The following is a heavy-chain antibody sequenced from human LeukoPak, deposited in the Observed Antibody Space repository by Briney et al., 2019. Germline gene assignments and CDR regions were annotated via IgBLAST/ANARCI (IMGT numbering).Heavy chain of an antibody. CDR2: IYPYDSDT. Sequence: GESLKISCKASGYSFTSYWIGWVRQMPGKGLEWMGIIYPYDSDTRYSPSYQGQVTISADKSISTAYLQWSNLKASDTAMYYCARHIGYSAWNPDYWGQGTLVTVSS. V-gene: IGHV5-51*01. J-gene: IGHJ4*02. CDR1: GYSFTSYW. D-gene: IGHD5-12*01. CDR3: ARHIGYSAWNPDY.